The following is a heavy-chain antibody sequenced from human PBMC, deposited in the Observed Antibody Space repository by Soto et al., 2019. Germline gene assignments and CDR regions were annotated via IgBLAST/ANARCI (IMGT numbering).Heavy chain of an antibody. J-gene: IGHJ3*02. V-gene: IGHV3-33*08. CDR1: GFTFSSYE. CDR2: IWYDGSNK. CDR3: AGETGDTHAFDI. Sequence: GGSLRLSCAASGFTFSSYEMNWVRQAPGKGLEWVAVIWYDGSNKYYADSVKGRFTISRDNSKNTLYLQMNSLRAEDTAVYYCAGETGDTHAFDIWGQGTMVTV.